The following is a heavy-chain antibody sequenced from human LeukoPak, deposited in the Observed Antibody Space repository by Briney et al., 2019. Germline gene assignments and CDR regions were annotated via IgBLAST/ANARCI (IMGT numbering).Heavy chain of an antibody. J-gene: IGHJ6*03. CDR2: IHNSGST. CDR3: ARDRRDDYGDYFYYYMDV. D-gene: IGHD4-17*01. V-gene: IGHV4-59*01. CDR1: GGSISNYY. Sequence: PSETLSLTCTVSGGSISNYYWSWIRQTPGKGLEWIGYIHNSGSTKYNPSLKSPVSISVDTSKNQFSLKVNSVTAADTAVYYCARDRRDDYGDYFYYYMDVWGKGTTVTISS.